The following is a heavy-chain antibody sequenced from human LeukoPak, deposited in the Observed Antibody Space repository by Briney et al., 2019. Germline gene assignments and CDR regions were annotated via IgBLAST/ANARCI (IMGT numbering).Heavy chain of an antibody. J-gene: IGHJ4*02. CDR1: GFTFSSYE. Sequence: GGSLRLSCAASGFTFSSYEMNWVRQAPGKGLEWVAVISYDGSNKYYADSVKGRFTISRDNSKNTLYLQMNSLRAEDTAVYYCAKGGWSLYYFDYWGQGTLVTVSS. CDR3: AKGGWSLYYFDY. V-gene: IGHV3-30*18. CDR2: ISYDGSNK. D-gene: IGHD6-19*01.